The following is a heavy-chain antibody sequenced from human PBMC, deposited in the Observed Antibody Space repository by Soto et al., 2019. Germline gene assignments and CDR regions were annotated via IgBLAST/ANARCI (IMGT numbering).Heavy chain of an antibody. D-gene: IGHD3-10*01. CDR1: GVSISSYY. Sequence: SETLSLXCTVSGVSISSYYWSWIRQPPGKGLEWIGYIYYSGSTNYNPSLKSRVTISVDTSKNQFSLKLSSVTAADTAVYYCARGTMARGVIMVPWFDPWGQGTLVTVSS. V-gene: IGHV4-59*01. CDR3: ARGTMARGVIMVPWFDP. J-gene: IGHJ5*02. CDR2: IYYSGST.